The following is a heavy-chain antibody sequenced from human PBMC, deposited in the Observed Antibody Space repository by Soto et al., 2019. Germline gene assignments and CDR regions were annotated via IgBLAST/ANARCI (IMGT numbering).Heavy chain of an antibody. CDR1: GFTFSSYA. CDR2: ISGSGGST. V-gene: IGHV3-23*01. Sequence: PGGSLRLSCAASGFTFSSYAMSWVRQAPGKGLGWVSAISGSGGSTYYADSVKGRFTISRDNSKNTLYLQMNSLRAEDTAVYHCVKGGASYTSCWYANWGQGILVTVSS. D-gene: IGHD6-13*01. CDR3: VKGGASYTSCWYAN. J-gene: IGHJ4*02.